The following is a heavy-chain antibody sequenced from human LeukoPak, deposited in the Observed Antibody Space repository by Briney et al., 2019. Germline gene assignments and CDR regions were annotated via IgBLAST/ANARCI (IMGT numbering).Heavy chain of an antibody. D-gene: IGHD3-22*01. CDR3: AKEEGVVMTIRYFQN. Sequence: PGGSVRLSCAASGFTFSSYGMHWVRQAPGKGLEWVAVISYDGSNKYYADSFQGRFTISRDNSKNTLYMHLNSLRTEDAAIYYCAKEEGVVMTIRYFQNWGQGTLFTASS. J-gene: IGHJ1*01. CDR2: ISYDGSNK. CDR1: GFTFSSYG. V-gene: IGHV3-30*18.